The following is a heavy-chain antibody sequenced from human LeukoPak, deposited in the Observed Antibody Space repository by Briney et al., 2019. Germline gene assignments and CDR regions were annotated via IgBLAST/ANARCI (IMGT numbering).Heavy chain of an antibody. D-gene: IGHD3/OR15-3a*01. V-gene: IGHV1-18*01. J-gene: IGHJ6*03. Sequence: ASLKVSCKASGYTFTNFGISWVRQAPGEGLEWMGWISAKNGNTNYAQKVQGRVTMTTDTSTSTAYMELRSLRSDDTAVYYCARLDGTYHRAYYYFYYMDVWGEGTTVTVSS. CDR3: ARLDGTYHRAYYYFYYMDV. CDR1: GYTFTNFG. CDR2: ISAKNGNT.